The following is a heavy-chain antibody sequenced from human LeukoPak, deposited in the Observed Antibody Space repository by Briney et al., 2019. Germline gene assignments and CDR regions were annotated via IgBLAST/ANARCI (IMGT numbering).Heavy chain of an antibody. J-gene: IGHJ4*02. D-gene: IGHD1-7*01. Sequence: PSQTLSLTCTVPGGSISSGGYYWSWIRQHPGKGLEWIGYIYYSGSTYYNPSLKSRVTISVDTSKNQFSLKLSSVTAADTAVYYCARGNWNYVFDYWGQGTLVTVSS. V-gene: IGHV4-31*03. CDR2: IYYSGST. CDR3: ARGNWNYVFDY. CDR1: GGSISSGGYY.